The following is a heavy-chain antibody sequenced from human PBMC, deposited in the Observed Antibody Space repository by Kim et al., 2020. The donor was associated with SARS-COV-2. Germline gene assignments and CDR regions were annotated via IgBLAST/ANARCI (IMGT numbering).Heavy chain of an antibody. Sequence: SGQGRFTISRDNSKNTLYLKMSSLRAEDTAVYYCARAVKTMIGFDHYGMDVWGQGTTVTVSS. J-gene: IGHJ6*02. CDR3: ARAVKTMIGFDHYGMDV. D-gene: IGHD3-22*01. V-gene: IGHV3-53*01.